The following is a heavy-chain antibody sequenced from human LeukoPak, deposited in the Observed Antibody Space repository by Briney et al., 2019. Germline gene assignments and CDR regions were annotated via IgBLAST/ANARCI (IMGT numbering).Heavy chain of an antibody. CDR1: GISFSSYW. D-gene: IGHD3-22*01. J-gene: IGHJ4*02. CDR2: IKYDGTHK. CDR3: ASSHDSSGND. V-gene: IGHV3-7*01. Sequence: GGSLRLSCVASGISFSSYWMAWVRQAPGKGLEWVANIKYDGTHKFYADSVKGRFTISRDNAKNSLFMEMNSLRADDTAVYFCASSHDSSGNDWGQGTLVTVSS.